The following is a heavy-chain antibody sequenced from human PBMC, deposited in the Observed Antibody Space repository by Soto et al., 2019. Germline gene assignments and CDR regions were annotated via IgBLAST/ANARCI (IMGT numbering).Heavy chain of an antibody. D-gene: IGHD1-1*01. Sequence: ASVKVSCKASENTFSTYLVHWVRQVHGQGLEWMGWHNGYNGQTEYSQKFQGRVHITRDTSAKTAYLELRSLTSEDTAVYYCAGPHDRAGLRTWGQGTPVTVSS. V-gene: IGHV1-3*01. CDR3: AGPHDRAGLRT. J-gene: IGHJ5*02. CDR1: ENTFSTYL. CDR2: HNGYNGQT.